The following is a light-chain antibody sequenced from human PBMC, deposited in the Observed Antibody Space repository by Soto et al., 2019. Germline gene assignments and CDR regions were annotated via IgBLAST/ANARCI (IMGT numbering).Light chain of an antibody. CDR3: CSSAGSSTSVV. CDR2: EGT. Sequence: QSVLTQPASVSGSPGQSITISCTGTSSDVGSFDLVSWYQQHPGRVPKLMIYEGTKRPSGVSNRFSGSESGNAASLTISGLQAEDEADYYCCSSAGSSTSVVFGGGTQLTVL. CDR1: SSDVGSFDL. J-gene: IGLJ2*01. V-gene: IGLV2-23*01.